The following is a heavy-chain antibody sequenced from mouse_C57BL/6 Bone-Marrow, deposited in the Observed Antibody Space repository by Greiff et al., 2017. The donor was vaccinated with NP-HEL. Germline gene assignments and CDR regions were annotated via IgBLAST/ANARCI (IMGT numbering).Heavy chain of an antibody. CDR2: IDPSDSYT. J-gene: IGHJ1*03. V-gene: IGHV1-69*01. CDR1: GYTFTSYW. Sequence: QVQLQQPGAELVMPGASVKLSCKASGYTFTSYWMHWVKQRPGQGLEWIGEIDPSDSYTNYNQKFKGKSTLTVDKSSSTAYMQLSSLTSEDSAVYYGAREDPRYGRSPDWYFDVGGTGTTVTVSA. CDR3: AREDPRYGRSPDWYFDV. D-gene: IGHD1-1*01.